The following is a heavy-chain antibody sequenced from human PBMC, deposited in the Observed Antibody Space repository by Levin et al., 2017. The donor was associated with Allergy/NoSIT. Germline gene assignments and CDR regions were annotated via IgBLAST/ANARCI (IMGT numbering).Heavy chain of an antibody. CDR3: ARDWAAARVFDY. CDR2: IDYSGNT. Sequence: SETLSLTCTVSGGSISSGGFHWSWIRQHPGKGLEWIGHIDYSGNTYYNPSLKSRVTISLDTSKNQFSLRLSSVTAADTAVYYCARDWAAARVFDYWGQGTLVTVSS. D-gene: IGHD6-6*01. J-gene: IGHJ4*02. CDR1: GGSISSGGFH. V-gene: IGHV4-31*03.